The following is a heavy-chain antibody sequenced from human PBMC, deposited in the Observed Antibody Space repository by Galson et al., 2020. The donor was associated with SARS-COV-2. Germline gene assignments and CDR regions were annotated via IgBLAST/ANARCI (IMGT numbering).Heavy chain of an antibody. CDR1: GYTFIDYT. CDR2: IDVGDGDT. V-gene: IGHV1-3*01. Sequence: ASVTDSCKASGYTFIDYTIHWVRQAPGQGLAWMGWIDVGDGDTKYSEKFQGRLTISRDTSATTAYMELSDLRSEDTAVYYCTRIASPVGVIYFFDHWGQGTLVTVSS. CDR3: TRIASPVGVIYFFDH. D-gene: IGHD1-26*01. J-gene: IGHJ4*02.